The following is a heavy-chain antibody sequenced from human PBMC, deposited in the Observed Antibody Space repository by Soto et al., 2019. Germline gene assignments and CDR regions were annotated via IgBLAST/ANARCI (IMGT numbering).Heavy chain of an antibody. CDR2: ISSSSSYI. J-gene: IGHJ4*02. V-gene: IGHV3-21*01. CDR1: GFTFSSYS. CDR3: AREAGTYFDY. D-gene: IGHD1-1*01. Sequence: EVQLVESGGGLVKPGGSLRLSCAASGFTFSSYSMNWVRQAPGKGLEWVSSISSSSSYIYYADSVKGRFTISRDNAKNSLYLQMNRLRAEDTAVYYCAREAGTYFDYWGQGTLVTVSS.